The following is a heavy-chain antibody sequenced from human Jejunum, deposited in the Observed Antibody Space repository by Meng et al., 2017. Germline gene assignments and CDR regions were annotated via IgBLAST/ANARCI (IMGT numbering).Heavy chain of an antibody. CDR3: ARAYCTDVCCHAFSDS. CDR1: RPSISRATW. Sequence: PGLVRLSVPLALHYPGPRPSISRATWQAWARHPPGEGLMWIGKIDPSESTHSNPSLNGPVTTSADGARNLFSLRLTSVTAADTAIYYRARAYCTDVCCHAFSDSWGQRTLVTVSS. V-gene: IGHV4-4*02. CDR2: IDPSEST. J-gene: IGHJ4*02. D-gene: IGHD2-8*01.